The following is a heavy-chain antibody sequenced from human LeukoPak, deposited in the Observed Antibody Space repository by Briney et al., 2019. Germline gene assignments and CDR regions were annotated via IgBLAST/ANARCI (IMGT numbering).Heavy chain of an antibody. J-gene: IGHJ4*02. V-gene: IGHV1-18*01. CDR3: ARELYYYDSSGYYERPDY. CDR1: GYTFTSYG. D-gene: IGHD3-22*01. Sequence: ASVKVSCKASGYTFTSYGISWVRQAPGQGLEWMGWISAYNGNTNYAQKLQGRVTMTTDTSTSTAYMELRSLRSDDTAVYYCARELYYYDSSGYYERPDYWGQGTLVTVSS. CDR2: ISAYNGNT.